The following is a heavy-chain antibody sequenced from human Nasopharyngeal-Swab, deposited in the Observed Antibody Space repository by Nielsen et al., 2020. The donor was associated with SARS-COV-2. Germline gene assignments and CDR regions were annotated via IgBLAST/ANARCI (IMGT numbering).Heavy chain of an antibody. D-gene: IGHD3-10*01. CDR2: ATGSGYGT. CDR3: ARKDVFAYGVDAFDI. CDR1: RFTSSSYA. V-gene: IGHV3-23*01. Sequence: ESLKISCAASRFTSSSYAMTWVRQAPGKGLEWVSVATGSGYGTDYADSVKGRFNISRDNAKNTLYLQMNSLRAEDTAVYYCARKDVFAYGVDAFDIWGQGTMVTVSS. J-gene: IGHJ3*02.